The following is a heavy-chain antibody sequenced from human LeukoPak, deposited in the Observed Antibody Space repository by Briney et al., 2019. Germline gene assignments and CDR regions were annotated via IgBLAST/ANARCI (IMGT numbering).Heavy chain of an antibody. Sequence: SETLSLTCAVYGASFNVYYWTWIRQPPGKGLEWIGEINHIGSTNYNPSLKSRVTISVDTSKNQFSLKLTSVTAADAAMYYCARGPNSTGWYPHWGQGTLVTVSS. D-gene: IGHD6-19*01. CDR1: GASFNVYY. CDR2: INHIGST. V-gene: IGHV4-34*01. CDR3: ARGPNSTGWYPH. J-gene: IGHJ4*02.